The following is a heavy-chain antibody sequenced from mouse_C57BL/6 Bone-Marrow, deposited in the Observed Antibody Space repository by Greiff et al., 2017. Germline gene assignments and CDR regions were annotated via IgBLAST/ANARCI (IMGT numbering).Heavy chain of an antibody. Sequence: VKLVESGGGLVKPGGSLKLSCAASGFTFSSYAMSWVRQTPEKRLEWVATISDGGSYTYYPDNVKGRFTISRDNAKNNLYLQMSHLKSEDTAMYYCARDRGYYYGSSSWFAYWGQGTLVTVSA. J-gene: IGHJ3*01. CDR2: ISDGGSYT. V-gene: IGHV5-4*01. CDR1: GFTFSSYA. CDR3: ARDRGYYYGSSSWFAY. D-gene: IGHD1-1*01.